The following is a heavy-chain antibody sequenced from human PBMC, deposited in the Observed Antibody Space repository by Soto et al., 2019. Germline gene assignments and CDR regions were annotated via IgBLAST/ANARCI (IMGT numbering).Heavy chain of an antibody. CDR3: ARKMLVDTRGYSPHDVFDI. J-gene: IGHJ3*02. Sequence: GGSLGIACASSGFTFSDYPMHWVRQAPGKGLEWVGVTWYDESNRYYTDSVKGRFTISRDNSRNTLYLQMDNLRAEDTAVYYCARKMLVDTRGYSPHDVFDIWGQGTMVTVSS. CDR1: GFTFSDYP. CDR2: TWYDESNR. V-gene: IGHV3-33*01. D-gene: IGHD3-22*01.